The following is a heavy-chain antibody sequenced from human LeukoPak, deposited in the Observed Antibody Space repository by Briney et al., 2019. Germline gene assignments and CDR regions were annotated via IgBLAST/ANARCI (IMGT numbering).Heavy chain of an antibody. D-gene: IGHD2-15*01. CDR2: ISGSSSTI. CDR3: ARDTRGGSYY. V-gene: IGHV3-48*01. Sequence: GGSLRLSCAASGFTFSSYSMNWVRQAPGKGLEWVSYISGSSSTIYYADSVKGRFTISRDNAKDSLYLQMNSLRAEDTAVYYCARDTRGGSYYWGQGTLVTVSS. CDR1: GFTFSSYS. J-gene: IGHJ4*02.